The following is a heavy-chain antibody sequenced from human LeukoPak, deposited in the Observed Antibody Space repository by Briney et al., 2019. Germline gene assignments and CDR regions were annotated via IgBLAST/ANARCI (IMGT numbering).Heavy chain of an antibody. J-gene: IGHJ4*02. CDR1: GVMFSSYW. CDR2: INSDGSST. V-gene: IGHV3-74*01. CDR3: TREVVLTAISVLDY. Sequence: GGSLRLSCAASGVMFSSYWIHWVRQVPGKGLVWVSRINSDGSSTIYADSVKGRFTISRDNAENTVYLQMNSLRAEDTAVYYCTREVVLTAISVLDYWGQGTPVTVSS. D-gene: IGHD2-21*02.